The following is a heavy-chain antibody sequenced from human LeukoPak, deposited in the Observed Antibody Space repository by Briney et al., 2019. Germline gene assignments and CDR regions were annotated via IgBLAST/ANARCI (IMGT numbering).Heavy chain of an antibody. CDR2: ISGSGSDT. J-gene: IGHJ4*02. CDR3: AGGSGWWAHDY. V-gene: IGHV3-23*01. D-gene: IGHD6-19*01. CDR1: GLTFTNYG. Sequence: PGGSLKLSCAASGLTFTNYGMTWVRQAPGKGLEWVSSISGSGSDTYYADSVKGRFTISRDNSKNTLYVQMVSLRAEDTAIHYCAGGSGWWAHDYWGQGTLVTVSS.